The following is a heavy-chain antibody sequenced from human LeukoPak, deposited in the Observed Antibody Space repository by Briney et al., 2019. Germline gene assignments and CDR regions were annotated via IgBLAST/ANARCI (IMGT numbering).Heavy chain of an antibody. CDR1: GFTFSNFW. Sequence: GGSLRLSCEASGFTFSNFWMSWVRQAPGKGLEWAASIRQDGTEREYVDSVGGRFTISRDNAEHSVYLEMNSLRDEDTAVYYCARVANWDLDYWGQGTLVTVSP. D-gene: IGHD1-1*01. CDR2: IRQDGTER. CDR3: ARVANWDLDY. J-gene: IGHJ4*02. V-gene: IGHV3-7*05.